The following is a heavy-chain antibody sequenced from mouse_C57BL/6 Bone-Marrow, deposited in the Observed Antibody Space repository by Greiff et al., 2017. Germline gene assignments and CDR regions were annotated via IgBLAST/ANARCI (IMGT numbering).Heavy chain of an antibody. J-gene: IGHJ1*03. Sequence: EVQVVESGAELVRPGASVKLSCTASGFNIKDDYMHWVKQRPEQGLEWIGWIDPENGDTEYASKFQGKATITADTSSNTAYLQLSSLTSEDTAVDYCTAGITTVVAGGGYWYFDVWGTGTTVTVSS. V-gene: IGHV14-4*01. CDR1: GFNIKDDY. CDR2: IDPENGDT. CDR3: TAGITTVVAGGGYWYFDV. D-gene: IGHD1-1*01.